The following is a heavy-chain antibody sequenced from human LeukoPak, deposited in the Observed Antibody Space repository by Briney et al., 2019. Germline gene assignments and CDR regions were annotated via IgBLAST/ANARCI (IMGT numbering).Heavy chain of an antibody. CDR2: IYYSGST. V-gene: IGHV4-59*11. Sequence: SETLSLTCTVSGGSISCHYWSWIRQPPGKGLEWIGYIYYSGSTNYNPSLKSRVTISVDTSKNQFSLKLSSVTAADTAVYYCARVVYYYHSSGYYEKPSNWFDPWGQGTLVTVSS. J-gene: IGHJ5*02. CDR1: GGSISCHY. CDR3: ARVVYYYHSSGYYEKPSNWFDP. D-gene: IGHD3-22*01.